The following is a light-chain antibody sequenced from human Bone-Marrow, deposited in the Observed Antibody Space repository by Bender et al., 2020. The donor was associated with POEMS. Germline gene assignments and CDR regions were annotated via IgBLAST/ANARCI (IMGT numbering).Light chain of an antibody. Sequence: QSALTQPPSASGAPGQSVTITCTGTSSDVGGYNYVSWYQQNPGKGPKLMIYEVTKRPSGVPDRFSGSKSGNTASLTVSGLRAEDGADYYCSSYRHRDNVIFGGGTKLTVL. CDR1: SSDVGGYNY. V-gene: IGLV2-8*01. J-gene: IGLJ2*01. CDR3: SSYRHRDNVI. CDR2: EVT.